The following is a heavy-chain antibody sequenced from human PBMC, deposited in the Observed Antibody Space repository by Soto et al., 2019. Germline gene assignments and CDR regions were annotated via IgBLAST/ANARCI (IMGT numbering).Heavy chain of an antibody. D-gene: IGHD3-10*01. Sequence: QVQLQESGPGLVKPSETLSLTCTVSGGSVSGGAYCWSWIRQSAGAGLEWIGYIYNNKSTNYNPSLKSRVTISVDTSKNQFSRKLSSVTAADTAVYYCATGRFYYGSEYWGQGTLVTVSS. V-gene: IGHV4-61*08. CDR1: GGSVSGGAYC. CDR2: IYNNKST. J-gene: IGHJ4*02. CDR3: ATGRFYYGSEY.